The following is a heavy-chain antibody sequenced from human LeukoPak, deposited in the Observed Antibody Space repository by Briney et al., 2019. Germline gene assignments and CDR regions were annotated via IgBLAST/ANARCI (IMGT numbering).Heavy chain of an antibody. CDR3: ARLPRNPYSSGSDY. Sequence: SETLSLTCTVSGGSISSSSYYWGWIRQPPGKGLEWIGSIYYSGSTYYNPSLKSRVTISVDTSKNQFSLKLSSVTAADTAVYYCARLPRNPYSSGSDYWGQGTLVTVSS. J-gene: IGHJ4*02. CDR2: IYYSGST. D-gene: IGHD6-19*01. V-gene: IGHV4-39*01. CDR1: GGSISSSSYY.